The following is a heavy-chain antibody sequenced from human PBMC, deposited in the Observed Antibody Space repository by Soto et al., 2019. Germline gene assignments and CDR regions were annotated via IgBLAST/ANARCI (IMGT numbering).Heavy chain of an antibody. D-gene: IGHD3-10*01. V-gene: IGHV1-18*01. Sequence: ASVKVSCKASGYTFRNFGVGWVRQAPGQGLEWVGWINPNSGHTEYAQKLQGRVTVTADTSTSTAYMEVGSLRSDDTAVYYCARVYNYGSGSYLMPSSCYFDFWGPGTLVAVSS. CDR2: INPNSGHT. CDR1: GYTFRNFG. J-gene: IGHJ4*02. CDR3: ARVYNYGSGSYLMPSSCYFDF.